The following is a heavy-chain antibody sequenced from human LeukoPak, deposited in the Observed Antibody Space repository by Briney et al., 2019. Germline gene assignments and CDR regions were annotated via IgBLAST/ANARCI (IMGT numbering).Heavy chain of an antibody. CDR2: IGERGDIT. V-gene: IGHV3-23*01. J-gene: IGHJ6*02. Sequence: GGSLRLSCAASGFTFSSYAMSWVRQAPGKGLGWVSVIGERGDITYYADSVKGRFTLSRDNSKNTLYLQMYSLRAEDTAVYYCAKEYGSGWKLIGVWGQGTTVTVSS. D-gene: IGHD6-19*01. CDR1: GFTFSSYA. CDR3: AKEYGSGWKLIGV.